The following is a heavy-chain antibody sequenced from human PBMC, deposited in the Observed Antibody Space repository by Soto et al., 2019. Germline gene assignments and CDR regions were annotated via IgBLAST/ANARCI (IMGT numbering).Heavy chain of an antibody. CDR3: AKDLAGTTVGFDY. J-gene: IGHJ4*02. D-gene: IGHD1-7*01. V-gene: IGHV3-30*18. Sequence: QVQLVESGGGVVQPGRSLRLSCAASGFTFSSYGMHWVRQAPGKGLEWVAVISYDGSNKYYADSVKGRFTISRDNSKNTLYLQMNSLRAEDTAVYYCAKDLAGTTVGFDYWGQGTLVTVSS. CDR2: ISYDGSNK. CDR1: GFTFSSYG.